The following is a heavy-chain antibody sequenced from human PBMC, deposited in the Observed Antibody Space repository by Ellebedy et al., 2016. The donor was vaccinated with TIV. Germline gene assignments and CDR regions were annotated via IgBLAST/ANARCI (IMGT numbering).Heavy chain of an antibody. CDR3: TRSRGYSYGYADY. CDR2: IRSKAYGGTT. V-gene: IGHV3-49*03. CDR1: GFTFGDYA. J-gene: IGHJ4*02. Sequence: GESLKISCTASGFTFGDYAMSWFRQAPGTGLEWVGFIRSKAYGGTTEYAASVKGRFTISRDDSKSIAYLQMNSLKTEDTAVYYCTRSRGYSYGYADYWGQGTLVTVSS. D-gene: IGHD5-18*01.